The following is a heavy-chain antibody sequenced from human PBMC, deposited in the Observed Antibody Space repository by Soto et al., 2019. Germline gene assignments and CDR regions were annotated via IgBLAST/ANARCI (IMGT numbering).Heavy chain of an antibody. CDR1: GFTFSRYA. D-gene: IGHD6-13*01. CDR2: SSCSGGST. Sequence: GGSLRLSCAASGFTFSRYAMSWVRQAPGKGLEWVSASSCSGGSTYYADSVKGRFTINRDHSKNPLYLQMNRLRAEDTAVYYCAKPAPYGSSWSILGYYGMDVWGQGTTVTVSS. V-gene: IGHV3-23*01. J-gene: IGHJ6*02. CDR3: AKPAPYGSSWSILGYYGMDV.